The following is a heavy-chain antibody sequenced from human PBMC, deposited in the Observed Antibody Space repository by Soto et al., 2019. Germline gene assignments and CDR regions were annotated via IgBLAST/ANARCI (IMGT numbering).Heavy chain of an antibody. V-gene: IGHV4-30-2*01. D-gene: IGHD2-8*01. J-gene: IGHJ5*02. CDR3: ARWWMYAARFDP. CDR2: IYHSGST. CDR1: GGSISSGDYS. Sequence: PSETLSLTCAVSGGSISSGDYSWSWIRQPPGKGLEWIGYIYHSGSTYYNPSLKSRVTISVDRSKNQFSLKLSSVTAADTAVYYCARWWMYAARFDPWGQGTLVTVSS.